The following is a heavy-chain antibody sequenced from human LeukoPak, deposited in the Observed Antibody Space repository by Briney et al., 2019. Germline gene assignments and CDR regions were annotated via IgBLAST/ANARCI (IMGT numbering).Heavy chain of an antibody. CDR2: IHHRGTT. CDR1: GFSINRGFS. V-gene: IGHV4-38-2*01. D-gene: IGHD3-22*01. Sequence: PSETLSLTCDVSGFSINRGFSWGWVRQPPGKGLEWMGNIHHRGTTYYSPSLKTRITISVDTSKNQFSLKLSSVTAADTAVYYCARVQSYYDSSGLSDHDAFDIWGQGTMVTVSS. J-gene: IGHJ3*02. CDR3: ARVQSYYDSSGLSDHDAFDI.